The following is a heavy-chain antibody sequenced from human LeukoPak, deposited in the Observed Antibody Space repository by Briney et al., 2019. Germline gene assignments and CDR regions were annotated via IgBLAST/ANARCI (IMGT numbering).Heavy chain of an antibody. CDR3: ARGDSRGFDY. CDR2: INHSGST. CDR1: GGSFSGYY. J-gene: IGHJ4*02. D-gene: IGHD3-22*01. Sequence: PSETLSLTCAVYGGSFSGYYWSWIRQPPGKGLEWIGEINHSGSTNYNPSLKSRVTISVDTSKNQFPLKLSSVTAADTAVYYCARGDSRGFDYWGQGTLVTVSS. V-gene: IGHV4-34*01.